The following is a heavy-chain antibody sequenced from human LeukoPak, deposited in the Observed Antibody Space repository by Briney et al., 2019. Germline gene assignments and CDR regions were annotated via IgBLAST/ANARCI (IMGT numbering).Heavy chain of an antibody. J-gene: IGHJ6*02. Sequence: GGSLRLSCAASGFTFSSYSMNWVRQAPGKGLEWVSPISSSSSYIYYADSVKGRFAISRDNAKNSLYLQMNSLRAEDTAVYYCARYRYCSGGSCYSDYYYYYGMDVRGQGTTVTVSS. CDR3: ARYRYCSGGSCYSDYYYYYGMDV. V-gene: IGHV3-21*01. CDR2: ISSSSSYI. CDR1: GFTFSSYS. D-gene: IGHD2-15*01.